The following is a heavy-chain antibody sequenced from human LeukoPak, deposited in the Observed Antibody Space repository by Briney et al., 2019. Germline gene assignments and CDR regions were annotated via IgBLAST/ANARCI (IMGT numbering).Heavy chain of an antibody. CDR2: IYYSGTT. J-gene: IGHJ3*02. CDR3: ARAANWNASDT. V-gene: IGHV4-61*01. CDR1: GGSVNSGSYS. Sequence: SETLSLTCTVSGGSVNSGSYSWSWIRQPPGKGLEWIGYIYYSGTTNCNPSLKSRVTISLDTSKNQFSLKLSSVTAADTAVYYCARAANWNASDTWGQGTMVTVSS. D-gene: IGHD1-1*01.